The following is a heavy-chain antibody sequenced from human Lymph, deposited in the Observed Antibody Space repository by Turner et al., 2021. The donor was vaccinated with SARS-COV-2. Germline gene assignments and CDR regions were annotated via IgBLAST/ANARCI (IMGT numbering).Heavy chain of an antibody. J-gene: IGHJ5*02. CDR2: IYYRGST. V-gene: IGHV4-59*01. CDR1: GGPMKSNY. Sequence: QVQLQESGTRLVKPLETLSSTCTVSGGPMKSNYWSWIRQPPAKRLECIGYIYYRGSTNYNPTLKSRVTISVDTSKNQFSRKLTSVTASDTAIYYCARETVNNWVDPWGQGILVTVSS. CDR3: ARETVNNWVDP. D-gene: IGHD2-21*02.